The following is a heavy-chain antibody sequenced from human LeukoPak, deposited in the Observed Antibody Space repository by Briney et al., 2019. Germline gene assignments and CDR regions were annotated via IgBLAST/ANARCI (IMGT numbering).Heavy chain of an antibody. J-gene: IGHJ4*02. D-gene: IGHD3-9*01. CDR1: GGSISIYY. CDR2: VYNSGST. V-gene: IGHV4-59*01. Sequence: SETLSLTCTVSGGSISIYYWSWIRQPPGKGLGWIGYVYNSGSTDYNPSLKSRVTISADTSKNQFSLKVNSVTASDTAVYYCARSYYDILTNFDYWGQGTLVTVSS. CDR3: ARSYYDILTNFDY.